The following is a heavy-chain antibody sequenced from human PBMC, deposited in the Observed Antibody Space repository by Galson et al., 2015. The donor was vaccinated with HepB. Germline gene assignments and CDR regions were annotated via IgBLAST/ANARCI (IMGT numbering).Heavy chain of an antibody. CDR1: GYTLTELS. CDR3: ATVIGSGGYASAFDI. V-gene: IGHV1-24*01. CDR2: FDPEDGET. D-gene: IGHD5-12*01. Sequence: SVKVSCKVSGYTLTELSMHWVRQAPGKGLEWMGGFDPEDGETIYAQKFQGRVTMTEDTSTDTAYMELSSLRSEDTAVYYCATVIGSGGYASAFDIWGQGTMVTVSS. J-gene: IGHJ3*02.